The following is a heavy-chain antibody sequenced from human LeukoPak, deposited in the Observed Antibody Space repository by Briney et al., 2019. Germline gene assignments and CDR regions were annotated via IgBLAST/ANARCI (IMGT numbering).Heavy chain of an antibody. J-gene: IGHJ5*02. CDR1: GGTFSSYA. Sequence: ASVKVSCKASGGTFSSYAISWVRQAPGQGLEWMGGIIPIFGTANYAQKFQGRVTITADESTSTAYMELSSLRSEDTAVYYCARAALWFGELLLSLPNWFDPWGQGTLVTVSS. CDR3: ARAALWFGELLLSLPNWFDP. V-gene: IGHV1-69*13. CDR2: IIPIFGTA. D-gene: IGHD3-10*01.